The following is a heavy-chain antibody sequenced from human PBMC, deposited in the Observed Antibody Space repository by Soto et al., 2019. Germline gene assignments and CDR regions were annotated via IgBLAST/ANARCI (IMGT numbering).Heavy chain of an antibody. CDR2: VNAGNGNT. CDR1: GFTFRSYA. Sequence: QVPLVQSAADVKKPGASVRVSCEANGFTFRSYAVHWLRQAPGQRFEWMGWVNAGNGNTKYSQKFQGRLSLTRDTSASASYMELHSLTSDDTSVYYCALGLAALLGWFDAWGQGTLISVSS. CDR3: ALGLAALLGWFDA. V-gene: IGHV1-3*01. J-gene: IGHJ5*02. D-gene: IGHD1-26*01.